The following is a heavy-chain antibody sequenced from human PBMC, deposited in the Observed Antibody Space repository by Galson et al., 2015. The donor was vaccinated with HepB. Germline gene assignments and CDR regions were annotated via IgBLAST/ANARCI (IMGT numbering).Heavy chain of an antibody. CDR2: IKSKTDGGTT. J-gene: IGHJ6*02. Sequence: SLRLSCAASGFTFSNAWMSWVRQAPGKGLEWVGRIKSKTDGGTTDYAAPVKGRFTISRDDSKYTLYLQMNSLKTEDTAVYYCTTFAVSYYYGMDVWGQGTTVTVSS. CDR1: GFTFSNAW. V-gene: IGHV3-15*01. CDR3: TTFAVSYYYGMDV. D-gene: IGHD2/OR15-2a*01.